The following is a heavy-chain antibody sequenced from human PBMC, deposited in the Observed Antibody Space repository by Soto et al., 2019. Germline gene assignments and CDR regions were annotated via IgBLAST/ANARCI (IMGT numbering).Heavy chain of an antibody. Sequence: ASVKVSCKASGYTFTSYVISWVRQAPGQGLEWMGWISAYNGNTNYAQKLQGRVTMTTDTSTSTAYMELRSLRSDDTAVYYCARATVDSSGYYPSPFDYWGQGTLVTVSS. CDR2: ISAYNGNT. D-gene: IGHD3-22*01. CDR3: ARATVDSSGYYPSPFDY. CDR1: GYTFTSYV. J-gene: IGHJ4*02. V-gene: IGHV1-18*01.